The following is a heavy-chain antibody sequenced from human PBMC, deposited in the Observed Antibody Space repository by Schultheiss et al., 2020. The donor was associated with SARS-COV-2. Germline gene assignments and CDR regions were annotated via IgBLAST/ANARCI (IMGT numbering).Heavy chain of an antibody. CDR3: ARGVGAGSSYYFDY. CDR1: GGSFSGYY. J-gene: IGHJ4*02. Sequence: GSLRLSCAVYGGSFSGYYWSWIRQPPGKGLEWIGEINHSGSTNYNPSLKSRVTISVDTSKNQFSLKLSSVTAADTAVYYCARGVGAGSSYYFDYWGQGTLVTVSS. D-gene: IGHD3-16*01. CDR2: INHSGST. V-gene: IGHV4-34*01.